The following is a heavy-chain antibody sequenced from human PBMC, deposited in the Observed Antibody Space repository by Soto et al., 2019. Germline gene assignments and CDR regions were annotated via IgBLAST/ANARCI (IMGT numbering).Heavy chain of an antibody. Sequence: PGGSLRLSCAASGFTFSDFWMSWVRQAPGKGLEWVANVKPDGSDKYYVDSVKGRFTTSRDNAKDSLYLQMNSLRAEDTAVYYCATETYWSFDYWGQGALVTVSS. CDR2: VKPDGSDK. CDR1: GFTFSDFW. CDR3: ATETYWSFDY. D-gene: IGHD2-8*02. J-gene: IGHJ4*02. V-gene: IGHV3-7*01.